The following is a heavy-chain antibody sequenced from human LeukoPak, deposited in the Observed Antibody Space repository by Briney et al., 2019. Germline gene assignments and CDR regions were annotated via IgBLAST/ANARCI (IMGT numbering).Heavy chain of an antibody. Sequence: ASVKVSCKASGYTFTDYYIHWVRQAPGQGLEWMGWINPNSGGTIYAQKFQGTVTMTRDPSISTAYMELNRLRSDDTAVYYCARGARNYFASGSPWGQGTLITVSS. V-gene: IGHV1-2*02. D-gene: IGHD3-10*01. CDR1: GYTFTDYY. CDR3: ARGARNYFASGSP. CDR2: INPNSGGT. J-gene: IGHJ5*02.